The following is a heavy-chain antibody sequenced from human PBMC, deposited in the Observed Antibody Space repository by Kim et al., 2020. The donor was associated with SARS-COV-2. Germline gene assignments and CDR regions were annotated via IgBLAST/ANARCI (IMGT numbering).Heavy chain of an antibody. D-gene: IGHD3-10*01. J-gene: IGHJ4*02. CDR2: ISSSGSTI. Sequence: GGSLRLSCAASGFTFSSYEMNWVRQAPGKGLEWVSYISSSGSTIYYADSVKGRFTISRDNAKNSLYLQMNSLRAEDTAVYYCARGVAWFGELSYFDYWGQGTLVTVSS. CDR1: GFTFSSYE. CDR3: ARGVAWFGELSYFDY. V-gene: IGHV3-48*03.